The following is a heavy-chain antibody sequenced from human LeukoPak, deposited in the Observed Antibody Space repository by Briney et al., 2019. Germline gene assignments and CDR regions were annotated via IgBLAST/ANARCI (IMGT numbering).Heavy chain of an antibody. J-gene: IGHJ5*02. V-gene: IGHV4-61*01. Sequence: PSGTLSLTCTVSGGSVSSGSYYWSWIRQPPGKGLEWIGYIYYSGSTNYNPSLKSRVTISVDTSKNQFSLKLSSVTAADTAVYYCARVCGGWVAGTWSRPNNWFDPWGQGTLVTVSS. CDR2: IYYSGST. CDR1: GGSVSSGSYY. D-gene: IGHD6-19*01. CDR3: ARVCGGWVAGTWSRPNNWFDP.